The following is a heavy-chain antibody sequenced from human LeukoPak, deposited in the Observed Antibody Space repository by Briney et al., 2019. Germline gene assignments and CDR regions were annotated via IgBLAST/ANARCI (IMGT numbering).Heavy chain of an antibody. CDR3: ARGHIVGATGYYYYYINV. J-gene: IGHJ6*03. CDR2: INHSGST. Sequence: PSQTLSLTCAVYGVSFSGYYWSWIRQPPGKGLEWIGEINHSGSTNYNPSRKGRVSISVCTSKNQFSLKLSSVTAADTAVYYCARGHIVGATGYYYYYINVLWKGTTVTVSS. V-gene: IGHV4-34*01. CDR1: GVSFSGYY. D-gene: IGHD1-26*01.